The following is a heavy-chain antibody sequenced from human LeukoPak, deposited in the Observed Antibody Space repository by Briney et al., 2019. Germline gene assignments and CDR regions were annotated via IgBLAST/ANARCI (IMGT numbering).Heavy chain of an antibody. CDR1: GFTFSGYW. D-gene: IGHD6-13*01. CDR3: AREPTAGYNSSWYGFRN. Sequence: GGSLRLSCAASGFTFSGYWMSWVRQAPGKGLEWVANINQDGSEKYYVDSVKGRFTISRDNAKNSLFLQMGSLRVEDMAVYYCAREPTAGYNSSWYGFRNWGQGTLVSVSS. CDR2: INQDGSEK. V-gene: IGHV3-7*01. J-gene: IGHJ1*01.